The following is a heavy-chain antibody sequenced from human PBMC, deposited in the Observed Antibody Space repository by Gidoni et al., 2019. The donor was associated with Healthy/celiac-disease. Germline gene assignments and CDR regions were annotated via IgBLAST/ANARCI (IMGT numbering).Heavy chain of an antibody. CDR3: ARQVRLGELSNNWFDP. D-gene: IGHD3-16*02. CDR2: IYPGDSDT. J-gene: IGHJ5*02. CDR1: GYSFTSYW. V-gene: IGHV5-51*01. Sequence: EVQLVQSGAEVKKPGESLKISCKGSGYSFTSYWIGWVRQMPGKGLEWMGIIYPGDSDTRYSPSFQGQVTISADKSISTAYLQWSSLKASDTAMYYCARQVRLGELSNNWFDPWGQGTLVTVSS.